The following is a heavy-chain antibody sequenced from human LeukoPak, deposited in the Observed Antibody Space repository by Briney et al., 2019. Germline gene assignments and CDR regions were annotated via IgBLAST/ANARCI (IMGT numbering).Heavy chain of an antibody. CDR1: GFTFTSRSA. Sequence: GASVKVSCKASGFTFTSRSAVQWVRQARGQRLEGIGWIVGDSDNTNYAENFQERVTITRDKSASTSYMELSSLRSEDTAVYFCAAPYTSSWFDLWGQGTLVTVSS. CDR2: IVGDSDNT. D-gene: IGHD6-13*01. J-gene: IGHJ5*02. CDR3: AAPYTSSWFDL. V-gene: IGHV1-58*01.